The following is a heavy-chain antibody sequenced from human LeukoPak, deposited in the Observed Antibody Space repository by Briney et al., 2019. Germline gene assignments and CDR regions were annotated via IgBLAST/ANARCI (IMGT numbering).Heavy chain of an antibody. CDR2: INSDGINT. CDR3: ARAAMVRGVIIRLDAFDI. J-gene: IGHJ3*02. Sequence: GGSLRLSCAASGFTFSNYWMHWVRQAPGKGLVWVSRINSDGINTSYADSVKGRFTISRENAKNSLYLQMNSLRAGDTAVYYCARAAMVRGVIIRLDAFDIWGQGTMVTVSS. CDR1: GFTFSNYW. D-gene: IGHD3-10*01. V-gene: IGHV3-74*01.